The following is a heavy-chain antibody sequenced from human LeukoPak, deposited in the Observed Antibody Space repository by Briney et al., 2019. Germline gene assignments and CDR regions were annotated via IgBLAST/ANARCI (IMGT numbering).Heavy chain of an antibody. CDR1: GFTFSSYG. Sequence: GGTLRLSCAASGFTFSSYGMNWVRQAPGKGLEWVSAISGSGGSTFYADSVKGRFTISRDNSKNTLYLQMNSLKTEDTAVYYCTRRYNYDSSGYYYVRDAFDIWGQGTMVTVSS. J-gene: IGHJ3*02. D-gene: IGHD3-22*01. CDR3: TRRYNYDSSGYYYVRDAFDI. CDR2: ISGSGGST. V-gene: IGHV3-23*01.